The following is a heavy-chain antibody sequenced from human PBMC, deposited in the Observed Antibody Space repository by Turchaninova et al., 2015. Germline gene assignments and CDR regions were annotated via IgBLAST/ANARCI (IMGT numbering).Heavy chain of an antibody. J-gene: IGHJ3*02. Sequence: QVQLQESGPRLVKPSETLSLTCTVSGYSINSGYYWGWIRQPPGKGLEWVGSMYHSGTTYYKTSLRSRVTISADTSKNQFFLKLSSVTAADTAVYYCARLAGDLDAFDIWGQGTVVTVSS. D-gene: IGHD6-19*01. CDR1: GYSINSGYY. CDR3: ARLAGDLDAFDI. V-gene: IGHV4-38-2*02. CDR2: MYHSGTT.